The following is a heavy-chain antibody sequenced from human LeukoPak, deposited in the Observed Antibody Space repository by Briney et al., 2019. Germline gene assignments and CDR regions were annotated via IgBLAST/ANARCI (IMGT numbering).Heavy chain of an antibody. CDR3: ARVTPGEGGWGFDY. V-gene: IGHV4-39*07. J-gene: IGHJ4*02. CDR2: IYYSGST. D-gene: IGHD3-16*01. CDR1: GGSISSSSYY. Sequence: PSETLSLTCTVSGGSISSSSYYWGWIRQPPGKGLEWIGSIYYSGSTYYNPSLKSRVTISVDTSKNQFSLKLSSVTAADTAVYYCARVTPGEGGWGFDYWGQGTLVTVSS.